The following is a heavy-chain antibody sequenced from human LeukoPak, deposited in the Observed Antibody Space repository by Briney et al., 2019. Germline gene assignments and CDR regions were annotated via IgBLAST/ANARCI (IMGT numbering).Heavy chain of an antibody. J-gene: IGHJ4*02. Sequence: GGSLRLSCAASGFTFSSYAMSWVRQAPGKGLEWVSAISRSGGSTYYADSVKGRFTISRDNSKNTLYLQMNSLRAEDTAVYYCAKDMVTYYDILTGYYELPRPDYWGQGTLVTVSS. CDR3: AKDMVTYYDILTGYYELPRPDY. CDR1: GFTFSSYA. D-gene: IGHD3-9*01. CDR2: ISRSGGST. V-gene: IGHV3-23*01.